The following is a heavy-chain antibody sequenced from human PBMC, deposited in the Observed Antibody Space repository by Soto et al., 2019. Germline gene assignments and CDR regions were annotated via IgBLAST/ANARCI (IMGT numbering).Heavy chain of an antibody. D-gene: IGHD3-10*01. CDR1: GGTFSSYA. CDR3: SRELVTMGRGVIGAFDI. Sequence: QVQLVQSGAEVKKPGSSVKVSCKASGGTFSSYAISWVRQAPGQGLEWMGGIIPIFGTANYAQKFQGRVTITADESTSTAYMELSSLRSEDTAVYYWSRELVTMGRGVIGAFDIWGQGTMVTVSS. V-gene: IGHV1-69*01. CDR2: IIPIFGTA. J-gene: IGHJ3*02.